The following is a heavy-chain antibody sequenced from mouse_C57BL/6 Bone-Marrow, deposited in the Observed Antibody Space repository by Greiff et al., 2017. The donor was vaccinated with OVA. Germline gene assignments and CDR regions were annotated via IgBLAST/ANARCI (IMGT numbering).Heavy chain of an antibody. CDR1: GFTFSSYA. CDR2: ISDGGSYT. Sequence: EVQRVESGGGLVKPGGSLKLSCAASGFTFSSYAMSWVRQTPEKRLEWVATISDGGSYTYYPDNVKGRFTISRDNAKNNLYLQMSHLKSEDTAMYYCARTELVMDYWGQGTSVTVSS. CDR3: ARTELVMDY. J-gene: IGHJ4*01. V-gene: IGHV5-4*01. D-gene: IGHD4-1*01.